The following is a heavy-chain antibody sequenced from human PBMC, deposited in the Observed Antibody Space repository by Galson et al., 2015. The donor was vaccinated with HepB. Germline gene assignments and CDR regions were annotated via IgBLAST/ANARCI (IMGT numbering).Heavy chain of an antibody. CDR3: AATTYYYDSSGYKYAFDI. V-gene: IGHV1-69*02. D-gene: IGHD3-22*01. Sequence: SVKVSCKASGGTFSSYTISWVRQAPGQGLEWMGRIIPILGIANYAQKFQGGVTITADKSTSTAYMELSSLRSEDTAVYYCAATTYYYDSSGYKYAFDIWGQGTMVTVSS. J-gene: IGHJ3*02. CDR2: IIPILGIA. CDR1: GGTFSSYT.